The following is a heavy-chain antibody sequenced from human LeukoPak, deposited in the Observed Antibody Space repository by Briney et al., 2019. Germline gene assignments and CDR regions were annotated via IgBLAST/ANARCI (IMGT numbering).Heavy chain of an antibody. CDR2: IRYDGSDK. D-gene: IGHD3-3*01. V-gene: IGHV3-30*02. Sequence: GGPLRLSCATPGFTFSSFGIHWFRKAPAKGLEGVSFIRYDGSDKYYADSVKGRFTISRDDSKKTLYLQMNSLRSEDTAVYYCVKDLGYYGFWSGLDYWGQGTLVTVSS. CDR3: VKDLGYYGFWSGLDY. J-gene: IGHJ4*02. CDR1: GFTFSSFG.